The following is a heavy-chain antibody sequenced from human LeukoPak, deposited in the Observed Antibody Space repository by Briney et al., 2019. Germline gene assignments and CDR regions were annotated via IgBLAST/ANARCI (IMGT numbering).Heavy chain of an antibody. J-gene: IGHJ6*02. Sequence: ASVKVFCKASGYTFTSYGISWVRQAPGQGLEWMGWISAYNGNTNYAQKLQSRVTMTTDTSTSTAYMELRSLRSDDTAVYYCARISHSSSWYIHYYYGMDVWGQGTTVTVSS. D-gene: IGHD6-13*01. V-gene: IGHV1-18*01. CDR2: ISAYNGNT. CDR3: ARISHSSSWYIHYYYGMDV. CDR1: GYTFTSYG.